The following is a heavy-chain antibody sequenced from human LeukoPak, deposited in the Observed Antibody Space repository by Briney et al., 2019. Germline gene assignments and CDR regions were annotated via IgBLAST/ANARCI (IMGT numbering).Heavy chain of an antibody. CDR3: ARVEGWFGELCWFDP. Sequence: SETLPLTCTVSGGSISSSSYYWGWIRQPPGKGLEWIGSIYYSGSTYYNPSLKSRVTISVDTSKNQFSLKLSSVTAADTAVYYCARVEGWFGELCWFDPWGQGTLVTVSS. CDR2: IYYSGST. D-gene: IGHD3-10*01. V-gene: IGHV4-39*07. CDR1: GGSISSSSYY. J-gene: IGHJ5*02.